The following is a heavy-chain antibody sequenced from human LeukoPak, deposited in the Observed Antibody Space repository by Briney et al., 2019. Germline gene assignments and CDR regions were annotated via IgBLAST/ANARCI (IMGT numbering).Heavy chain of an antibody. CDR2: IYTSGST. CDR1: GGSISSGSYY. Sequence: SEALSPTCTVSGGSISSGSYYWSWIRQPAGKGLEWIGRIYTSGSTNYNPSLKSRVTISVDTSKNQFSLKLSSVTAADTAVYYCARVDSGSFLGDWFDPWGQGTLVTVSS. CDR3: ARVDSGSFLGDWFDP. V-gene: IGHV4-61*02. D-gene: IGHD1-26*01. J-gene: IGHJ5*02.